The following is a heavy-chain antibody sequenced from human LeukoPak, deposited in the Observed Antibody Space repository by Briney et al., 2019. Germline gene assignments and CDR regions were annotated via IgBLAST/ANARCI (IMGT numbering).Heavy chain of an antibody. CDR2: IYSGGTT. Sequence: GGSLRLSCAASGFTVSSNYMSWVRQAPGKGLEWVSLIYSGGTTYYADSVKGRFTISRDNSKNTLYLQMNSLRAEDTAVYYCATSLHSSSWSGYWGQGTLDTVSS. D-gene: IGHD6-13*01. V-gene: IGHV3-53*01. J-gene: IGHJ4*02. CDR1: GFTVSSNY. CDR3: ATSLHSSSWSGY.